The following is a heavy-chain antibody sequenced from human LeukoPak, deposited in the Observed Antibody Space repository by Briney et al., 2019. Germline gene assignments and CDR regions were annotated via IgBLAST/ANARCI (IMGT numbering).Heavy chain of an antibody. CDR2: IFHSGAT. J-gene: IGHJ6*02. Sequence: SETLSLTCTVTGGSITSADFYWTWIRQHPGKGLEWIGYIFHSGATYYNPSLKSRVSISLDRSKSQFSLRLSSVTAADTAVYYCARDLRYYYGSGSYYNPGYYYYGMDVWGQGTTVTVSS. V-gene: IGHV4-31*03. D-gene: IGHD3-10*01. CDR3: ARDLRYYYGSGSYYNPGYYYYGMDV. CDR1: GGSITSADFY.